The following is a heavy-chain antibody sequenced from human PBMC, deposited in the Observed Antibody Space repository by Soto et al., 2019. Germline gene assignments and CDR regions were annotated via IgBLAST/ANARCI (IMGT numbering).Heavy chain of an antibody. J-gene: IGHJ4*02. Sequence: ASVKVSCKASGYTFTNSDINWVRQAPGQGLEWMGWMNPDSGHAAYAQKFQGRVTMTRDTSTSTVYMELSSLRSEDTAVYYFAKVTYDSSGPPKKSCDSWGQGPLVTVPS. CDR3: AKVTYDSSGPPKKSCDS. D-gene: IGHD3-22*01. CDR1: GYTFTNSD. CDR2: MNPDSGHA. V-gene: IGHV1-8*01.